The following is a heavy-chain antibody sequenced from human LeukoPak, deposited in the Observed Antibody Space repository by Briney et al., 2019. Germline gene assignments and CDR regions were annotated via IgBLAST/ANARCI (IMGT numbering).Heavy chain of an antibody. Sequence: GGSLRLSCAASGFTFSDCYMSWIRQAPGKGLEWVSYISSSGSTIYYADSVKGRFTISRDNAKNSLYLQMNSLRAEDTAVYYCARDIPRSNNWFDPWGQGTLVTVSS. CDR1: GFTFSDCY. J-gene: IGHJ5*02. CDR3: ARDIPRSNNWFDP. V-gene: IGHV3-11*01. CDR2: ISSSGSTI. D-gene: IGHD2-2*02.